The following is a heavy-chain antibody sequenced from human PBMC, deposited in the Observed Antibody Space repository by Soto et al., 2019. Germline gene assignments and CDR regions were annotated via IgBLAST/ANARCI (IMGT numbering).Heavy chain of an antibody. Sequence: QVQLVESGGGVVQPGRSLRLSCAASGFTFSSYGMHWVRQAPGKGLEWVAVIWYDGSNKYYADSVKGRFTISRDNSKNTLYLQMNSLRAEDTAVYYCARDPMIRSGYYYFDYWGQGTLVTVSS. CDR2: IWYDGSNK. CDR1: GFTFSSYG. J-gene: IGHJ4*02. V-gene: IGHV3-33*01. CDR3: ARDPMIRSGYYYFDY. D-gene: IGHD3-22*01.